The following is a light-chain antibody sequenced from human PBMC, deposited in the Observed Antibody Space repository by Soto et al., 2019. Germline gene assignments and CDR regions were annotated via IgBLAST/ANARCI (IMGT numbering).Light chain of an antibody. J-gene: IGKJ5*01. CDR1: QSVSSY. CDR2: DAS. CDR3: HQRSNWPPIT. Sequence: EIVLTQSPATLSVSPGERVILSCRASQSVSSYLAWYQQKPGQAPRLLIYDASNRATGIPARFSGSGSGTDFTLTMSSLEPEDFAVYYCHQRSNWPPITFGQGTRLENK. V-gene: IGKV3-11*01.